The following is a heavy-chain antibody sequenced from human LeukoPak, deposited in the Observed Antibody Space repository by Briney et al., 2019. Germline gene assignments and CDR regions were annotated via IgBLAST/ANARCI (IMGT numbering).Heavy chain of an antibody. Sequence: SETLSLTCTVSGGSISSSSYYWGWIRQPPGKGLEWIGSIYYSGSTYYNPSLKSRVTISVDTSKNQFSLKLSSVTAADTAVYYCARRARIQIAAAGIPQAWGQGTLVTVSS. CDR2: IYYSGST. D-gene: IGHD6-13*01. V-gene: IGHV4-39*01. J-gene: IGHJ4*02. CDR3: ARRARIQIAAAGIPQA. CDR1: GGSISSSSYY.